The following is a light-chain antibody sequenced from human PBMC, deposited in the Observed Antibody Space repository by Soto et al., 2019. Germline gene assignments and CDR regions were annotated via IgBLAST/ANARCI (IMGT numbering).Light chain of an antibody. CDR1: QGISSY. CDR3: QQLNRYHPYT. V-gene: IGKV1-9*01. Sequence: DIQLTQSPSFLSESVGDRVTITCRASQGISSYLAWYQQKQVKAPKLLIYAASTLQSGVPSRISGSGSGTEFTLTISRLQPEDFSTYYCQQLNRYHPYTFGQGTKLEIK. J-gene: IGKJ2*01. CDR2: AAS.